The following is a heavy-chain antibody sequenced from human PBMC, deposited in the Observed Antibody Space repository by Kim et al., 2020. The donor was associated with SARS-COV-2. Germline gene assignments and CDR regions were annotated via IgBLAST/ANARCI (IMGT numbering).Heavy chain of an antibody. Sequence: SETLSLNCAVYGGSFSGYYWSWIRQPPGKGLEWIGEINHSGSTNYNPSLKSRVIILVATSKNQFSLNLSSVTAADTAVYYCAGFVGSSFDYWGQGTLVTVSS. CDR1: GGSFSGYY. J-gene: IGHJ4*02. V-gene: IGHV4-34*01. CDR2: INHSGST. CDR3: AGFVGSSFDY. D-gene: IGHD2-15*01.